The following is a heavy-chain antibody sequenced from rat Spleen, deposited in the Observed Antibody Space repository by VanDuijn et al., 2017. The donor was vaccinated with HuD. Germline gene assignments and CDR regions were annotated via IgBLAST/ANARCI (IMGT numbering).Heavy chain of an antibody. CDR2: INSPGTT. CDR3: ARSRYNIYGLDA. V-gene: IGHV3-3*01. J-gene: IGHJ4*01. Sequence: VQLQESGPGLVKPSQSLSLTCSVTAYSIISSYRWNWIRKFPGNKLECMGPINSPGTTTPNPSLKNRISITRDTSKNHFFMQVDSLSTADTATYFCARSRYNIYGLDAWGQGASVTVSA. D-gene: IGHD1-10*01. CDR1: AYSIISSYR.